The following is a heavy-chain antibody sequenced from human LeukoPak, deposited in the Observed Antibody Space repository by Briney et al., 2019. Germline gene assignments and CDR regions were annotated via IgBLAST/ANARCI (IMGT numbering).Heavy chain of an antibody. Sequence: GGSLRLSCAASGFTFSSYGMHWVRQAPGKGLEWVAVISYDGSNKYYADSVKGRFTISRDNSKNTLYLQMNSLRAEDTAVYYCAKGGYGGKALTAFDYWGQGTLVTVSS. J-gene: IGHJ4*02. V-gene: IGHV3-30*18. CDR1: GFTFSSYG. D-gene: IGHD4-23*01. CDR2: ISYDGSNK. CDR3: AKGGYGGKALTAFDY.